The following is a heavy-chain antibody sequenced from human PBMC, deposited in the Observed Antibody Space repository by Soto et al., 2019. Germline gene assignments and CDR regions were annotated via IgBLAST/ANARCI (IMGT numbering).Heavy chain of an antibody. D-gene: IGHD6-19*01. Sequence: EVQLLESGGGLVQPGGSLRLSCTASGFNFNYYAMSWVRQAPGKRLEWVSSIDAAENTYHADSVKGRFTISSDRSKNTLYLQMNSLRADDTATYYCAKDHPSNGWPAFDHWGQGTLVTVSS. CDR2: IDAAENT. CDR1: GFNFNYYA. V-gene: IGHV3-23*01. CDR3: AKDHPSNGWPAFDH. J-gene: IGHJ4*02.